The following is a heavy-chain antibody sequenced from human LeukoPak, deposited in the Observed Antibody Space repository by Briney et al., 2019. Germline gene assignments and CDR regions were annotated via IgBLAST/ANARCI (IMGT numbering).Heavy chain of an antibody. CDR1: GGSIGSSNYH. CDR2: IYYTGNT. J-gene: IGHJ6*03. V-gene: IGHV4-39*01. CDR3: ARKAYCGGDCFSGYYYYYMDV. Sequence: SETLSLTCSVSGGSIGSSNYHWGWIRQPPGKGLEWIVTIYYTGNTYYNPSLKSRVTISVDTSKNRFSLKVSSVTAADTAVYYCARKAYCGGDCFSGYYYYYMDVWGRGTTVTVSS. D-gene: IGHD2-21*02.